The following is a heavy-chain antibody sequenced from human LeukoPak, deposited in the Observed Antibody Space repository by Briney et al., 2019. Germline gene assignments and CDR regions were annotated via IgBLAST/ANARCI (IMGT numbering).Heavy chain of an antibody. J-gene: IGHJ5*02. CDR3: ARVIDYERSASYLGS. Sequence: SDPLSLTCAVHGGSFSGYYWSWIRQPPGKGLEWIEEINDSGSTKCNPPFKSPVSISLDTPKNLFSLTLTSANSADPAVFYLARVIDYERSASYLGSWGQRTRVSVSS. CDR1: GGSFSGYY. V-gene: IGHV4-34*01. CDR2: INDSGST. D-gene: IGHD3-22*01.